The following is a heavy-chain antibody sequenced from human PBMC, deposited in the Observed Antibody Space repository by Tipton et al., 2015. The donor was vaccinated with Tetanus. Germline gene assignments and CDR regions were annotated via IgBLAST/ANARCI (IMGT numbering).Heavy chain of an antibody. D-gene: IGHD6-19*01. CDR3: ARAEYSSGWFSTDRDYYYGMDV. J-gene: IGHJ6*02. CDR2: IYYSGST. Sequence: TLSLTCTLSGGSISGFYWGWIRQPPGKGLEWIGYIYYSGSTNYNPSLESRVTISVDTSKNQFSLKLRSVTAADTAVYYCARAEYSSGWFSTDRDYYYGMDVWGQGTTVTVSS. V-gene: IGHV4-59*01. CDR1: GGSISGFY.